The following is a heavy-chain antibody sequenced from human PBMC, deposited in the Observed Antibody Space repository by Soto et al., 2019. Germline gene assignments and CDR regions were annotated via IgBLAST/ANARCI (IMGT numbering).Heavy chain of an antibody. Sequence: WETLSLTCGVSDGSVRNGMYYWSWVRQPPGKGLEWLGNVHFSGTTIYNPSLMGRVTMSVDMSKNHVFLELTSVTAADTAIYYCAGYCNNFDCLQLYYFASWGNGTPVTVSS. CDR2: VHFSGTT. CDR3: AGYCNNFDCLQLYYFAS. CDR1: DGSVRNGMYY. V-gene: IGHV4-61*03. J-gene: IGHJ4*01. D-gene: IGHD2-8*01.